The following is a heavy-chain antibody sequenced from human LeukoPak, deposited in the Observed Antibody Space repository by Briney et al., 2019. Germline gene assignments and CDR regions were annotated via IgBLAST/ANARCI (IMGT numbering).Heavy chain of an antibody. CDR2: INNSGST. Sequence: PSETLSLTCAVYGGSFSGYYRSWIRQHPGKGLQWFGEINNSGSTNYNPSLKSRVTISVDTSKNQFSLKLSSVTAADTAVYYCARVAATVTELYYFDYWGQGTLVTVSS. CDR3: ARVAATVTELYYFDY. V-gene: IGHV4-34*01. J-gene: IGHJ4*02. CDR1: GGSFSGYY. D-gene: IGHD4-17*01.